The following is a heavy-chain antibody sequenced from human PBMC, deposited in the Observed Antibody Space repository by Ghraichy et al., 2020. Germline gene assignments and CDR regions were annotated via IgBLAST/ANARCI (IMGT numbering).Heavy chain of an antibody. Sequence: SQTLSLTCTVSGGSISSYYWSWIRQPAGKGLEWIGRIYTSGSTNYNPSLKSRVTMSVDTSKNQFSLKLSSVTAADTAVYYCARVGDDYGNYEDYYYGMDVWGQGTTVTVSS. CDR2: IYTSGST. D-gene: IGHD4-11*01. CDR3: ARVGDDYGNYEDYYYGMDV. CDR1: GGSISSYY. J-gene: IGHJ6*02. V-gene: IGHV4-4*07.